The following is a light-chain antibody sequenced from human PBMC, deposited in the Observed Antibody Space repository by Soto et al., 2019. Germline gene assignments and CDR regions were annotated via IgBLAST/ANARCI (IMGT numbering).Light chain of an antibody. CDR2: DAS. Sequence: EIVLTPSPGPLSLSPGERATLSCRASQSVSSYLAWYPPKPGLPPRLLIYDASNRATGIPARFSGSGSGTDFTLIISSLEPEDLAVYYCQHRSIWPVSVGQGKRLEIK. CDR3: QHRSIWPVS. J-gene: IGKJ5*01. V-gene: IGKV3-11*01. CDR1: QSVSSY.